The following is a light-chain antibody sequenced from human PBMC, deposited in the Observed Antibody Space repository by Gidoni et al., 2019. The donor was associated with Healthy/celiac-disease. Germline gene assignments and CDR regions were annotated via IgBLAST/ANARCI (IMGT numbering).Light chain of an antibody. J-gene: IGKJ4*01. CDR1: QGISSA. V-gene: IGKV1D-13*01. CDR2: DAS. Sequence: AIPLPPSPSSLSASVGDRVTITCRASQGISSALAWYQQKPGKAPKLLIYDASSLESGVPSRFSGSGSGTDFTLTISSLQPEDFATYYCQQLNNYPRDFGGGTRVEIK. CDR3: QQLNNYPRD.